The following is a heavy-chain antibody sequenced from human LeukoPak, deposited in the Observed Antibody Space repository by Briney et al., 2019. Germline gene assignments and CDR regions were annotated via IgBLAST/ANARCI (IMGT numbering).Heavy chain of an antibody. CDR2: ISGSGGST. V-gene: IGHV3-23*01. CDR3: AKVGYSSSSGWLDP. CDR1: GFTFSSYA. D-gene: IGHD6-6*01. J-gene: IGHJ5*02. Sequence: GGSLRLSCAASGFTFSSYAMSWVRQAPGKGLEWVSAISGSGGSTYYADSVKGRFTISRDNSKNTLYLQMNSLRAEDTAVYYCAKVGYSSSSGWLDPWGQGTLVTVSS.